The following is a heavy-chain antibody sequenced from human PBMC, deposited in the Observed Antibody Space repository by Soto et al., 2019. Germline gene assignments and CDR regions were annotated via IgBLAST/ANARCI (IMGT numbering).Heavy chain of an antibody. D-gene: IGHD2-15*01. CDR2: IYPGDSDT. V-gene: IGHV5-51*01. CDR1: GYXFTSYL. J-gene: IGHJ3*02. CDR3: ARCTPVRIAFDI. Sequence: EXLKISCKCSGYXFTSYLVGWVRQMPGKGLECIGIIYPGDSDTRYSPYFQGQVTISADKYISTAYLQLSSLKASDTAMYYCARCTPVRIAFDIWGQGTMGTVSS.